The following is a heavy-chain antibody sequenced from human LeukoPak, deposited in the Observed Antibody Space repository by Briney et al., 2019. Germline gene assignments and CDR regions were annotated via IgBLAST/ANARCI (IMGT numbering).Heavy chain of an antibody. Sequence: PGGSLRLSCAASGFSFSRYEMNWVRQAPGKGLEWVSYISSSGSAIHYAYPVRGRFTLSRDNAENALVLEMNSLRADDTAVYYCASSAGALIDCWGQGTLVIVSS. D-gene: IGHD6-19*01. CDR1: GFSFSRYE. CDR2: ISSSGSAI. CDR3: ASSAGALIDC. V-gene: IGHV3-48*03. J-gene: IGHJ4*02.